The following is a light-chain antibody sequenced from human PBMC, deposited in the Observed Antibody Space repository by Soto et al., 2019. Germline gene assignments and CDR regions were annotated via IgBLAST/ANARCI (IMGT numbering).Light chain of an antibody. CDR1: QSFRGR. CDR3: QQRHMWPIT. Sequence: EVVLTQSPVTLSLSPGERATLSCRASQSFRGRLAWYQQKPGQAPRLLIYDAYNRATAIPPRFSGSGSGTDFTLTISSLEPEDSAVYYCQQRHMWPITFGQGTRLEIK. CDR2: DAY. J-gene: IGKJ5*01. V-gene: IGKV3-11*01.